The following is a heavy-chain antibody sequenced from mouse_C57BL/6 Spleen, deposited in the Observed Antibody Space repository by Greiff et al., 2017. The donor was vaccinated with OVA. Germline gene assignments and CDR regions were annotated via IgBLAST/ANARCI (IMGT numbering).Heavy chain of an antibody. CDR3: ARGDDYDVSFDY. CDR2: FHPYNDDT. J-gene: IGHJ2*01. Sequence: VKLMESGAELVKPGASVKMSCKASGYTFTTYPIEWMKQNHGKSLEWIGNFHPYNDDTKYNEKFKGKATLTVEKSSSTVYLELSRLTSDDSAVYYCARGDDYDVSFDYWGQGTTLTVSS. CDR1: GYTFTTYP. V-gene: IGHV1-47*01. D-gene: IGHD2-4*01.